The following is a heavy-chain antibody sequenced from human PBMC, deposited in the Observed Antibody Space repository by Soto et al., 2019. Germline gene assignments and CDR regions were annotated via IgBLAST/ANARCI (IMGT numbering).Heavy chain of an antibody. J-gene: IGHJ4*02. CDR2: IYYSGST. V-gene: IGHV4-39*01. D-gene: IGHD5-12*01. CDR3: ASLSRDGYNFGY. CDR1: GGSISSSSYY. Sequence: SETLSLTCTVSGGSISSSSYYWGWIRQPPGKGLEWIGSIYYSGSTYYNPSLKSRVTISVDTSKNQFSLKLSSVTAADTAVYYCASLSRDGYNFGYWGQGTLVTVSS.